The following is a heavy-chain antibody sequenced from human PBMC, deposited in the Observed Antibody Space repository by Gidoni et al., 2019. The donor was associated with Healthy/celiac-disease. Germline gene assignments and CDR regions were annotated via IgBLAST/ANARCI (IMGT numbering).Heavy chain of an antibody. D-gene: IGHD3-3*01. J-gene: IGHJ4*02. CDR2: IYWNYDK. Sequence: QITLKEYGPTLEQPTQPRTLTCTFSGFSLTTSGVGVGWIRLPPGKALEWLALIYWNYDKRYRPSLKSSLTVTKDTSKNQVVLTMTNMDPADTATYYCARVNSIFPYNFDYWGQGTLVTVSS. CDR3: ARVNSIFPYNFDY. CDR1: GFSLTTSGVG. V-gene: IGHV2-5*01.